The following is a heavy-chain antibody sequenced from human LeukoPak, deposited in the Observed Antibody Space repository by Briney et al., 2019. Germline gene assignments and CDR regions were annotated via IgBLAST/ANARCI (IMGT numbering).Heavy chain of an antibody. CDR2: IIPIFGTA. J-gene: IGHJ4*02. Sequence: GASVKVPCKASGGTFSSYAISWVRQAPGQGLEWMGGIIPIFGTANYAQKFQGRVTITTDESTSTAYMELSSLRSEDTAVYYCATIAAAGHWGQGTLVTVSS. CDR1: GGTFSSYA. D-gene: IGHD6-13*01. V-gene: IGHV1-69*05. CDR3: ATIAAAGH.